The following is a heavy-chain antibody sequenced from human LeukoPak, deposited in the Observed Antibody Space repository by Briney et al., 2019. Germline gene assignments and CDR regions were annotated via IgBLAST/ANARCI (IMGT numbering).Heavy chain of an antibody. D-gene: IGHD6-13*01. Sequence: PGGSLRLSCAASGFTFSSYSVNWVRRAPGKGLEWVSSISSSSSYIYYADSVKGRFTISRDNAKNSLYLQMNSLRAEDTAVYYCARWSSSWYWAFDYWGQGTLVTVSS. J-gene: IGHJ4*02. CDR2: ISSSSSYI. CDR3: ARWSSSWYWAFDY. V-gene: IGHV3-21*01. CDR1: GFTFSSYS.